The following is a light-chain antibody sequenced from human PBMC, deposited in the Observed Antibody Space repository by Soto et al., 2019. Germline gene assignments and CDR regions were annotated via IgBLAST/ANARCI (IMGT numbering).Light chain of an antibody. CDR2: TAS. V-gene: IGKV1-5*03. CDR1: QSISIW. CDR3: QQYNSDPWT. Sequence: TRYPSTLSASVGERVTITFRASQSISIWLAWYQQKPGKAPKLLIYTASSLERGVPSRFSGSGSGTDFTLTISSLQPEDVATYYCQQYNSDPWTFGQGTKVDIK. J-gene: IGKJ1*01.